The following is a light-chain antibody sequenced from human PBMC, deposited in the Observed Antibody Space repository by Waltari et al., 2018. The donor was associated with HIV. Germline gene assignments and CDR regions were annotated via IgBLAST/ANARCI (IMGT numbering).Light chain of an antibody. CDR1: QNIKTD. Sequence: EIRLTQSPVILSVSPGGRATLSCRASQNIKTDLAWYQQKPGQSPRLLIYDASTRTTGTPDRFSDSGSGTDFTLTISSVHSEDFAVYYCHQYDKWPMYTFGQGTKVDMK. CDR3: HQYDKWPMYT. V-gene: IGKV3-15*01. CDR2: DAS. J-gene: IGKJ2*01.